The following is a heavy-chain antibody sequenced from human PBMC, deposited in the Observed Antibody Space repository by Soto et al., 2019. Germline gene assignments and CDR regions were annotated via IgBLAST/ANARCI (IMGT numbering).Heavy chain of an antibody. CDR1: GGSISSDNCL. CDR3: ARLLRHNYYGMDV. CDR2: IYYRGTT. V-gene: IGHV4-39*01. D-gene: IGHD5-12*01. Sequence: PSETLSLTCTVSGGSISSDNCLWGWIRQPPGKGLEWIGNIYYRGTTYYNPSLKSRVTISVDTSKNQFSLKLSSVTAADTAVYYCARLLRHNYYGMDVWGQGTTVTVSS. J-gene: IGHJ6*02.